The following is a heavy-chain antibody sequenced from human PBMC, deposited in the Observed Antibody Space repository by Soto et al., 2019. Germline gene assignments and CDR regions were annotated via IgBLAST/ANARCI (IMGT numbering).Heavy chain of an antibody. D-gene: IGHD1-26*01. CDR3: AREGGVVGSSSAFDH. CDR1: GFTFSTYT. V-gene: IGHV3-21*01. Sequence: EVQVVESGGGLVKPGGSLRLSCVFSGFTFSTYTMNWVRQAPGKGLEWVSSINGRSNYVYYADSVKGRFTISRDNAKNSLYLEMNRLRAEDTAIYYCAREGGVVGSSSAFDHWGLGTLVTVSS. CDR2: INGRSNYV. J-gene: IGHJ4*02.